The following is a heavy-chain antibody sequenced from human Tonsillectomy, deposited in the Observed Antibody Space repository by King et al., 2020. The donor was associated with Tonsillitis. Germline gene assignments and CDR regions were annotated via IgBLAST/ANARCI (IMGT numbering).Heavy chain of an antibody. D-gene: IGHD3-9*01. J-gene: IGHJ6*02. CDR2: ISGSGGST. V-gene: IGHV3-23*04. CDR1: GFRFSSYA. Sequence: EVQLVESGGGLVQPGGSLRLSCAASGFRFSSYAMSWVRQAPGKGLEWVSAISGSGGSTFYAESVKGRFTISRDNSKKTLYLQMNSLRVEDTAVYYCAVTGVPNYYYYYCMDVWGQGTTATVSS. CDR3: AVTGVPNYYYYYCMDV.